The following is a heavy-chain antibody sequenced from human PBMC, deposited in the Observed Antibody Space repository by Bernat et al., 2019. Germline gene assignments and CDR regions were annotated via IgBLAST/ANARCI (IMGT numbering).Heavy chain of an antibody. V-gene: IGHV3-7*03. D-gene: IGHD2-2*01. CDR3: ARENVVPAARRGD. CDR1: GFTFSSYW. Sequence: EVQLLESGGGLVQPGGSLRLSCAASGFTFSSYWMSWVRQAPGKGLEWVANIKQDGSEKYYVDSVKGRFTISRDNAKNSLYLQMNSLRAEDTAVYYCARENVVPAARRGDWGQGTLVTVSS. J-gene: IGHJ4*01. CDR2: IKQDGSEK.